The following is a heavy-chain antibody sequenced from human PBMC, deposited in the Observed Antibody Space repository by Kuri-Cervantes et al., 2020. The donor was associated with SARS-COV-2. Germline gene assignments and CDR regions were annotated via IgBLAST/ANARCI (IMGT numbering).Heavy chain of an antibody. CDR3: ARDGWGSTSHNWFDP. Sequence: GESLKISCAASGFTFNIYGMHWVRQVPGKGLEWVANINQDGSEKYYVGSVKGRFTISRDNAKNSLYLQMNSLRAEDTAVYYCARDGWGSTSHNWFDPWGQGTLVTVSS. CDR2: INQDGSEK. J-gene: IGHJ5*02. V-gene: IGHV3-7*04. D-gene: IGHD2-2*01. CDR1: GFTFNIYG.